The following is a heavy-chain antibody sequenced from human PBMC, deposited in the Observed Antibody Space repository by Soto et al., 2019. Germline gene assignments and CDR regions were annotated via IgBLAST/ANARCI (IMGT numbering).Heavy chain of an antibody. V-gene: IGHV4-34*01. CDR1: GESFSGHF. CDR3: ARGGITPSMFFFDY. Sequence: QVQLHQWGTGLLKPSETLSLTCSVSGESFSGHFWTWIRQPPGKGLEWIGEIDYSGATHYNASVKSRASMSVDTTKKQVSLKVTSVTAADTAVYYCARGGITPSMFFFDYWGQGTLVIVSS. J-gene: IGHJ4*02. D-gene: IGHD3-10*02. CDR2: IDYSGAT.